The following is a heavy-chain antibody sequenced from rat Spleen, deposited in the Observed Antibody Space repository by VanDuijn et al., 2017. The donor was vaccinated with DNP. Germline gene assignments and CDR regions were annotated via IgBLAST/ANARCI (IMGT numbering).Heavy chain of an antibody. D-gene: IGHD1-2*01. J-gene: IGHJ4*01. Sequence: EVQLVESGGGLVQPGRSLKLSCAASGFTFSDYYMAWVRQAPKKGLEWVASISYEGSSTYYGDSVKGRFTISRDNAKSSLYLQMNSLKSEDTATYYCARYYSSYYYAMDAWGQGTSVTVSS. V-gene: IGHV5-22*01. CDR2: ISYEGSST. CDR1: GFTFSDYY. CDR3: ARYYSSYYYAMDA.